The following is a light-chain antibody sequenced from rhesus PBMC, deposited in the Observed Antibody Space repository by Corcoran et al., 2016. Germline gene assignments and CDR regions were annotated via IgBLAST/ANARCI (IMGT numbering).Light chain of an antibody. CDR3: QQYSNWPFT. Sequence: EIVLTQSPATLSLSPGERATLSCRASQSVSSSLAWYQQKPEQAPRLLIDGSSSRDTGIPDRFSGSGCGIDLTLTISSLEPEDFAVYDCQQYSNWPFTFGPGTKLDIK. V-gene: IGKV3-42*03. J-gene: IGKJ3*01. CDR1: QSVSSS. CDR2: GSS.